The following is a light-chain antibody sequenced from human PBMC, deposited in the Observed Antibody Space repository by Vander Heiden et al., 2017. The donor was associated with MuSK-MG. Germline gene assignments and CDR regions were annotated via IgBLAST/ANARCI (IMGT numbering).Light chain of an antibody. J-gene: IGLJ2*01. Sequence: QSVLTQPPSASGTPGQRVTISCSGSSSNIGRNTVNWYQQFPGAAPKLIIYNNDQRPSGIPDRFSGSKSDTSASLAISGLQSEDEAYDYCAAWDDSRNGQVLFGGGTKLTVL. CDR3: AAWDDSRNGQVL. V-gene: IGLV1-44*01. CDR1: SSNIGRNT. CDR2: NND.